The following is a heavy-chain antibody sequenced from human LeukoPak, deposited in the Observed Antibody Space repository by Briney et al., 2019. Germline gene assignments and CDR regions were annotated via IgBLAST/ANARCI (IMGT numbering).Heavy chain of an antibody. CDR2: IYTSGST. Sequence: SQTLSLTCTVSGGSISSGSYYWSWIRQPVGKGLEWIGRIYTSGSTNYNPSLKSRVTISVDTSKNQSSLKLSSVTAADTAVYYCARTQVGCSGGSCYSGWFDPWGQGTLVTVSS. V-gene: IGHV4-61*02. CDR3: ARTQVGCSGGSCYSGWFDP. CDR1: GGSISSGSYY. J-gene: IGHJ5*02. D-gene: IGHD2-15*01.